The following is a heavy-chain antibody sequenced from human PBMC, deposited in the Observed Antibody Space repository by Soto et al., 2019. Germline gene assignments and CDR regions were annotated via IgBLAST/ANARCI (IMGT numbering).Heavy chain of an antibody. CDR1: GFTFSSYG. Sequence: QVQLVESGGGVVQPGRSLRLSCAASGFTFSSYGMHWVRQAPGKGLEWVAVISYDGSNKYYADSVKGRFTISRDNSKNTLYLQMNSLRAEDMAVYYCAKGPNPTWELPDYWGQGTLVNVSS. V-gene: IGHV3-30*18. J-gene: IGHJ4*02. D-gene: IGHD1-26*01. CDR3: AKGPNPTWELPDY. CDR2: ISYDGSNK.